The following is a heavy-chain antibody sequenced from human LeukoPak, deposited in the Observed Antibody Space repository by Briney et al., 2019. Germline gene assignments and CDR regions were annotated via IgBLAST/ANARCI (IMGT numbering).Heavy chain of an antibody. Sequence: GGSLRLSCAASGFTFSDYHMAWIRQAPGKRLQWVSYISNGGDIYYADSVKGRFTISRDNAKNSLYLQMNSLRAEDTALYYCAKDIEAAGLFFDYWGQGTLVTVSS. CDR3: AKDIEAAGLFFDY. J-gene: IGHJ4*02. V-gene: IGHV3-11*04. CDR2: ISNGGDI. CDR1: GFTFSDYH. D-gene: IGHD6-13*01.